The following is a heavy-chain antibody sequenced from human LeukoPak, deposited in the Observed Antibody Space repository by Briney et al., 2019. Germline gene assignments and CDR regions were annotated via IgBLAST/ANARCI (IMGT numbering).Heavy chain of an antibody. CDR1: GYTFTGYY. CDR3: ARSSKAGYKIR. Sequence: ASVKVSCKASGYTFTGYYMHWVRQAPGQGLEWMGRINPNSGGTNYAQKFQGRVTMTRDTPISTAYMELSRLRSDDTAVSCGARSSKAGYKIRWGQGTLVTVSS. CDR2: INPNSGGT. J-gene: IGHJ4*02. V-gene: IGHV1-2*06. D-gene: IGHD5-24*01.